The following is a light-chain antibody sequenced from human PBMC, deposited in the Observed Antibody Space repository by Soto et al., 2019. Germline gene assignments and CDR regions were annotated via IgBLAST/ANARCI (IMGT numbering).Light chain of an antibody. J-gene: IGKJ1*01. CDR1: QSVSSN. Sequence: EIVMSQSPATLSVSPGERATLSCRASQSVSSNLAWYQQKPGQAPRLLIYGASTRATGIPARFSGSGSGTEFTLTISILQSEDFAVYYCQQYNNWPPWTFGQGTKVDI. V-gene: IGKV3-15*01. CDR2: GAS. CDR3: QQYNNWPPWT.